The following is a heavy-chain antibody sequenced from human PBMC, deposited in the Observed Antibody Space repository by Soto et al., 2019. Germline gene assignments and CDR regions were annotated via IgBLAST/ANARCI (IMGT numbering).Heavy chain of an antibody. Sequence: GASVKVSCKASGGTFSSYAISWVRQAPGQGLEWMGGIIPIFGTANYAQKFQGRVTITADESTSTAYMELSSLRSEDTAVYYCAWSTYSYDILTGSGEYYYYYGMDVWGQGTTVTVSS. D-gene: IGHD3-9*01. CDR3: AWSTYSYDILTGSGEYYYYYGMDV. V-gene: IGHV1-69*13. CDR1: GGTFSSYA. J-gene: IGHJ6*02. CDR2: IIPIFGTA.